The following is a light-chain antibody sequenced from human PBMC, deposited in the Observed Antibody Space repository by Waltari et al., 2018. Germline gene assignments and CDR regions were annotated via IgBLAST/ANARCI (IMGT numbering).Light chain of an antibody. Sequence: QSALTQPASVSGSPGQSITISCTGTSSDVGRYNYVSWYQQHPGKPPKLLIYDVSNRPAGVPSRFSGSKSGNTASLTISGLQAADEAHYYCNSYASNSNGLFGGGTKLTIL. J-gene: IGLJ2*01. CDR3: NSYASNSNGL. V-gene: IGLV2-14*03. CDR2: DVS. CDR1: SSDVGRYNY.